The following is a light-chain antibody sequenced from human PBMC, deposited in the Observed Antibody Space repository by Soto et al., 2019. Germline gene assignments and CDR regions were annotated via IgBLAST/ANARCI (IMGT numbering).Light chain of an antibody. V-gene: IGKV1-5*01. J-gene: IGKJ1*01. Sequence: DIQMTQSPSTLSASVGDRFTITFRASQSISSWLAWYQQIPGKAPKLLIYDASSLESGVPSRFSGSGSGTEFTLTISSLQPDDFATYYCQQYNSYSWTFGQGTKVDIK. CDR1: QSISSW. CDR2: DAS. CDR3: QQYNSYSWT.